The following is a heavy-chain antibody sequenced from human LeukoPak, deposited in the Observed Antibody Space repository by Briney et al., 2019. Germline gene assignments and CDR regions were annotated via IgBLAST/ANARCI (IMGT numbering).Heavy chain of an antibody. V-gene: IGHV1-2*02. J-gene: IGHJ4*02. D-gene: IGHD3-16*02. CDR2: INPNSGGT. Sequence: GASVKVSCKASGYTFTSYAMNWVRQAPGQGLEWMGWINPNSGGTNYAQKFQGRVTMTRDTSISTAYMELSRLRSDDTAVYYCATALLASYDYVWGSYRRAVDYWGQGTLVTVSS. CDR3: ATALLASYDYVWGSYRRAVDY. CDR1: GYTFTSYA.